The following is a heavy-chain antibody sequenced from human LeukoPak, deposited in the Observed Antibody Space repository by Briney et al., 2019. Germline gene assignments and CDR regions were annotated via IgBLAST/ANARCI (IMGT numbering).Heavy chain of an antibody. CDR1: GGTFSSYG. J-gene: IGHJ4*02. CDR3: ARDLPGGGLNYYFDY. D-gene: IGHD3-16*01. V-gene: IGHV1-69*05. Sequence: GASVKVSCKASGGTFSSYGISWVRQAPGQGLEWMGGIIPIFGTANYAQKFQGRVTITTDESTSTAYMELSSLRSEDTAVYYCARDLPGGGLNYYFDYWGQGTLVTVSS. CDR2: IIPIFGTA.